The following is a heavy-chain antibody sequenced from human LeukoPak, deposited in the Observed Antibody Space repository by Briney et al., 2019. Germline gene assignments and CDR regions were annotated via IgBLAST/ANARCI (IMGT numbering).Heavy chain of an antibody. CDR2: IYYSGSS. Sequence: GSLRLSCAVSGFTFSSYWMSWVRQPPGKGLEWIGSIYYSGSSYYNPSLKSRVTISVDTSKNQFSLKLSSVTAADTAVYYCARHNKYCSSTNCYHFDSWGQGTLVTVSS. CDR3: ARHNKYCSSTNCYHFDS. V-gene: IGHV4-39*01. J-gene: IGHJ4*02. CDR1: GFTFSSYW. D-gene: IGHD2-2*01.